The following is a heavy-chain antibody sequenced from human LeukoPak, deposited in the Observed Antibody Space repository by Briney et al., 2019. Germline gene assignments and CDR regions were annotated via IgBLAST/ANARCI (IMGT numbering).Heavy chain of an antibody. CDR3: AKEDIVVVPAASYYYYYGMDV. CDR2: ISGSGGST. J-gene: IGHJ6*02. Sequence: GGSLRLPCAASGFTFSSYAMSWVRQAPGKGLEWVSAISGSGGSTYYADSVKGRFTISRDNSKNTLYLQMNSLRAEDTAVYYCAKEDIVVVPAASYYYYYGMDVWGQGTTVTVSS. V-gene: IGHV3-23*01. CDR1: GFTFSSYA. D-gene: IGHD2-2*01.